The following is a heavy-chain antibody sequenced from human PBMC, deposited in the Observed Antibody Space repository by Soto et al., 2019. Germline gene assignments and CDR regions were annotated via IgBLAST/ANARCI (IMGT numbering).Heavy chain of an antibody. CDR1: GFTFSSSA. CDR3: AKDGYAESLGRRYDN. CDR2: ISSNGSST. J-gene: IGHJ4*02. Sequence: GGSLRLSCSASGFTFSSSAMHWVRQAPGKGLECVSAISSNGSSTYYADSVRGRFTISRDNSKNTLYLQMNSLRAEDSAVYYCAKDGYAESLGRRYDNWGQGTLVTVSS. D-gene: IGHD3-16*02. V-gene: IGHV3-64*04.